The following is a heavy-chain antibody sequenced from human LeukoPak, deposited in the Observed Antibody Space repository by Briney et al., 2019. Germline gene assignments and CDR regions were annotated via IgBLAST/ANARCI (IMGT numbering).Heavy chain of an antibody. V-gene: IGHV4-61*02. CDR3: ARDPLAVADGNWYFDL. CDR2: IYTSGST. CDR1: GDSISSGSYY. J-gene: IGHJ2*01. D-gene: IGHD6-19*01. Sequence: SETLSLTCTVSGDSISSGSYYWSWIRQPAGKGLEWIGRIYTSGSTNYNPSLKSRVTISVDTSKNQFSLKLSSVTAADTAVYYCARDPLAVADGNWYFDLWGRGTLVTVSS.